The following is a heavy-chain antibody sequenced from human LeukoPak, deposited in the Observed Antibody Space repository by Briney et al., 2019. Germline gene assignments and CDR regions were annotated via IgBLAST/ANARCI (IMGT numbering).Heavy chain of an antibody. Sequence: PGGSLRLSCAASGFTVSSNYMSWVRQGPGKGLECVSVISNDGDTHYSDSVKGRFTISRDNSKNTLYLQMNSLRAEDTAVYYCARRAGAYSHPYDYWGQGTLVTVSS. CDR3: ARRAGAYSHPYDY. CDR2: ISNDGDT. V-gene: IGHV3-53*01. J-gene: IGHJ4*02. D-gene: IGHD4/OR15-4a*01. CDR1: GFTVSSNY.